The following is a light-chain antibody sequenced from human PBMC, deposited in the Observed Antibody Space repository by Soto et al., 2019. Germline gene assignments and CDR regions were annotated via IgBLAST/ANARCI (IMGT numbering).Light chain of an antibody. CDR2: SNN. CDR1: SSNIGSNT. V-gene: IGLV1-44*01. Sequence: QSVLTQPPSASGTPGQRVTISCSGSSSNIGSNTVNWYQQLPGTAPKLLIYSNNQRPSGVPDRFSGSKSATSASLAISGLQSEDEADYYCAAWDDSLNGWVFGGVTKLTVL. CDR3: AAWDDSLNGWV. J-gene: IGLJ3*02.